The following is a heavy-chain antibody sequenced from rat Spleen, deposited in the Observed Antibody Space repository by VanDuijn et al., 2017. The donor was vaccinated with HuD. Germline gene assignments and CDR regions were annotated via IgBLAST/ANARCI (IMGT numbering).Heavy chain of an antibody. Sequence: QVQLKESGPGLVQPSQTLSLTCTVSGFSLASNSVSWVRQPPGKGLEWMGAIWSGGSTDHNSALKSRLSISRDTSKSQVFLKMNSLQSEDTTTYYCARDLDGYFDYWGQGVMVTVSS. CDR3: ARDLDGYFDY. V-gene: IGHV2-15*01. D-gene: IGHD1-12*03. J-gene: IGHJ2*01. CDR2: IWSGGST. CDR1: GFSLASNS.